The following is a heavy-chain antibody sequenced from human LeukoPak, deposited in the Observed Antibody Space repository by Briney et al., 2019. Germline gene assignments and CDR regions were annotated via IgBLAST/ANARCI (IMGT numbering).Heavy chain of an antibody. CDR1: GGSISSYY. Sequence: PSETLSLTCTVSGGSISSYYWSWIRQPPGKGLEWIGYIYYSGSTNYNPSLKSRVTISVDTSKNQFSLKLCSVTAADTAVYYCARYIAVAGTVDYWGQGTLVTVSS. D-gene: IGHD6-19*01. CDR3: ARYIAVAGTVDY. V-gene: IGHV4-59*01. CDR2: IYYSGST. J-gene: IGHJ4*02.